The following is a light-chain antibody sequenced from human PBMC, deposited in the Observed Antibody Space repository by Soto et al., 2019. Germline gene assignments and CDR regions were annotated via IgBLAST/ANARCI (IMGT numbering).Light chain of an antibody. CDR2: AAC. CDR1: QSISNS. V-gene: IGKV1-39*01. J-gene: IGKJ3*01. Sequence: DIQMTQSPSSLSASVGDRVTITCRATQSISNSLNWYQHKPGEAPKLLMYAACTLQSGVPSRFSCGGSGTDFTLTISSLQPEDFATYFCQQSHSIPFTVGPGTKVDIE. CDR3: QQSHSIPFT.